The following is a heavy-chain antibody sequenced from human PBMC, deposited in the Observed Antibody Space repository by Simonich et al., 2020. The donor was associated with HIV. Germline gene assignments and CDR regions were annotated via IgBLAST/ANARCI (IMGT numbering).Heavy chain of an antibody. CDR1: GGSFSNYY. Sequence: QVQLQQWGAGLLKPSETLSLTCAVYGGSFSNYYWNWIRQPPGKGLEWIGEINHSGSAKYIPSLKSRVTISVDTSKNQFSRNLNSVTAADTAVYYCARGRSPTVNTFDIWGLGTMVTVSS. J-gene: IGHJ3*02. D-gene: IGHD4-17*01. CDR2: INHSGSA. CDR3: ARGRSPTVNTFDI. V-gene: IGHV4-34*01.